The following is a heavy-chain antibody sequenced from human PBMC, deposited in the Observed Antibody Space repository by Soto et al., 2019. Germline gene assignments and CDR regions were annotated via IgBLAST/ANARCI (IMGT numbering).Heavy chain of an antibody. CDR3: ARDLTHYGDYVNAFDI. D-gene: IGHD4-17*01. CDR1: GFTFSSYA. CDR2: ISYDGSNK. J-gene: IGHJ3*02. V-gene: IGHV3-30-3*01. Sequence: ESGGGVVQPGRSLRLSCAASGFTFSSYAMHWVRQAPGKGLEWVAVISYDGSNKYYADSVKGRFTISRDNSKNTLYLQMNSLRAEDTAVYYCARDLTHYGDYVNAFDIWGQGTMVTVSS.